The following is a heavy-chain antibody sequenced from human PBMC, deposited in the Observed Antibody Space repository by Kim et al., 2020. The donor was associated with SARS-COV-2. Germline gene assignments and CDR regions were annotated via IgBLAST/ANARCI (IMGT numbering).Heavy chain of an antibody. J-gene: IGHJ3*02. V-gene: IGHV4-39*01. Sequence: SETLSLTCTVSGGSISSSSYYWGWIRQPPGKGLEWIGSIYYSGSTYYNPSLESRVTISVDTSKNQFSLKLSSVTAADTAVYYCARLVLKDHYYDRRPVAFDIWGQGTMVTVSS. CDR2: IYYSGST. D-gene: IGHD3-22*01. CDR1: GGSISSSSYY. CDR3: ARLVLKDHYYDRRPVAFDI.